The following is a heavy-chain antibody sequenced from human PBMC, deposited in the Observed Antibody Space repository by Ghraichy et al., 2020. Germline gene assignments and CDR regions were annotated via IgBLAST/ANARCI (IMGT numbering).Heavy chain of an antibody. Sequence: SQTLSLTCAVYGGSFSGYYWSWIRQPPGKGLEWIGEINHSGSTNYNPSLKSRVTISVDTSTNQFSLKLSSVTAADTAVYYCARGLCSGYYYCLSPSRFDYWGQGNLVTVSS. J-gene: IGHJ4*02. D-gene: IGHD3-22*01. CDR2: INHSGST. V-gene: IGHV4-34*01. CDR3: ARGLCSGYYYCLSPSRFDY. CDR1: GGSFSGYY.